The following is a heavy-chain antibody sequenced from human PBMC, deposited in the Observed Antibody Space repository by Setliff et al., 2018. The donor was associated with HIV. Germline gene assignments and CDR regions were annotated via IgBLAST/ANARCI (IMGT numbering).Heavy chain of an antibody. J-gene: IGHJ3*01. V-gene: IGHV1-69*16. CDR3: ARDRGGSYADACDV. CDR1: GYTFTDYY. CDR2: IIPILGTT. D-gene: IGHD1-26*01. Sequence: SVKVSCKASGYTFTDYYIHWVRQAPGHGLEWIGGIIPILGTTHYSQKFQDRVTITRDESTRTAYLEVNNLGSEDTAIYYCARDRGGSYADACDVWGQGTMVTVSS.